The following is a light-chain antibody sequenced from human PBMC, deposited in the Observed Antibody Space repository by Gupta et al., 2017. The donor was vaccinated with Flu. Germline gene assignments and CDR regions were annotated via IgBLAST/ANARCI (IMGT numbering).Light chain of an antibody. V-gene: IGLV3-1*01. J-gene: IGLJ2*01. Sequence: SSEVTQPPSVSVSPGQTASITCSGDKLGDRYACWYQQKPGQSPILVIYQDSKRPSGIPERFSGSNSGNTATLTISGTQAMDEADYYCQAWDSSTYVVFGGGTKLTVL. CDR3: QAWDSSTYVV. CDR1: KLGDRY. CDR2: QDS.